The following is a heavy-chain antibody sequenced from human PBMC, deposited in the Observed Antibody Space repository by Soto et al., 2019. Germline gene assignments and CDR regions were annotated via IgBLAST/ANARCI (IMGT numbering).Heavy chain of an antibody. D-gene: IGHD3-10*01. CDR2: ISAYNGNT. J-gene: IGHJ3*02. CDR1: GYTFTTYG. V-gene: IGHV1-18*01. Sequence: QVQLVQSGGEVKKPGASVKVSCKASGYTFTTYGISWVRQAPGQGLEWMGWISAYNGNTSYAQKLQGRVTMTTDAYTSTAYMELRSLRSDDTAVYYCSRVFFRVFAFDIWGQGTMVTVSS. CDR3: SRVFFRVFAFDI.